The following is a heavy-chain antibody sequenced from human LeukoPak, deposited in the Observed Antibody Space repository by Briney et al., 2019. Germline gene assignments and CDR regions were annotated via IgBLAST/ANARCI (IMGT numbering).Heavy chain of an antibody. D-gene: IGHD3-3*01. Sequence: PGRSLRLSCAASGFTFSSYAMHWVRQAPGKGLEWVAVISYDGSNKYYADSVKGRFTISRDNSKNTLYLQMNSLRAEDTAVYYCAKDPNFWSGYGSSYYYGMDVWGQGTTVTVSS. CDR2: ISYDGSNK. CDR1: GFTFSSYA. J-gene: IGHJ6*02. CDR3: AKDPNFWSGYGSSYYYGMDV. V-gene: IGHV3-30*04.